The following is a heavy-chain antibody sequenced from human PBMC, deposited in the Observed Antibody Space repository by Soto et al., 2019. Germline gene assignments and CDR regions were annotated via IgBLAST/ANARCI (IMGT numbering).Heavy chain of an antibody. J-gene: IGHJ5*02. D-gene: IGHD2-2*02. V-gene: IGHV4-61*01. CDR2: IYYSGST. Sequence: SETLSLTCTVSGGSVSSGSYYWSWIRQPPGKGLEWIGYIYYSGSTNYNPSLKSRVTISVDTPKNQFSLKLSSVTAADTAVYYCALGVPAAIRDNWFDPWGQGTLVTVSS. CDR1: GGSVSSGSYY. CDR3: ALGVPAAIRDNWFDP.